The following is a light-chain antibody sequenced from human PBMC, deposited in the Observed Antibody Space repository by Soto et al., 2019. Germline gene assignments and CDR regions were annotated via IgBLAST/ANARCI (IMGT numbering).Light chain of an antibody. Sequence: EIVLTQSPGTLSLCPGERATLSCRASETVAGSYLAWYQQKPGQAPRLLIYGASSRATGIPDRFSGSGSGTDFTLTVSSLEPEEFAVDDCQQYGSSGTFGQGTKVDIK. J-gene: IGKJ1*01. V-gene: IGKV3-20*01. CDR2: GAS. CDR3: QQYGSSGT. CDR1: ETVAGSY.